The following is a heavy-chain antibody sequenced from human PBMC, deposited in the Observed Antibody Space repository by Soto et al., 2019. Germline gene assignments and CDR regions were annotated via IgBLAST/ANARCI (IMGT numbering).Heavy chain of an antibody. CDR3: TSPGGYSGYDFAYYYGMDV. J-gene: IGHJ6*02. CDR1: GFTFSGSA. D-gene: IGHD5-12*01. V-gene: IGHV3-73*01. CDR2: IRSKANSYAT. Sequence: GGSLRLSCAASGFTFSGSAMHWVRQASGKGLEWVGRIRSKANSYATAYAASGKGRFTISRDDSKNTAYLQMNSLKTEDTAVYYCTSPGGYSGYDFAYYYGMDVWGQGTTVTVSS.